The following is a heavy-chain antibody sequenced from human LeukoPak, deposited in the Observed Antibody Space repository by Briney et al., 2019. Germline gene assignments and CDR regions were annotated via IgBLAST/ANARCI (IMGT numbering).Heavy chain of an antibody. D-gene: IGHD3-3*01. CDR2: IYYSGST. Sequence: SETLSLTCTVSGGSISSYYWSWVRQPPGKGLEWIGYIYYSGSTNYNPSLKSRVTRSVDTSKNQFSLKLSSVTAADTAVYYCARDSSSYYDFWSGYYRAFDIWGQGTMVTVSS. CDR1: GGSISSYY. CDR3: ARDSSSYYDFWSGYYRAFDI. V-gene: IGHV4-59*01. J-gene: IGHJ3*02.